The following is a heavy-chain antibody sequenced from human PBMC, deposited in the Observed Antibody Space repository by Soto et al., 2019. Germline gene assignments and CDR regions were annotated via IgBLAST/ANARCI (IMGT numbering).Heavy chain of an antibody. CDR2: IYYSGST. J-gene: IGHJ5*02. CDR1: GGSISSSSYY. Sequence: QLQLQESGPGLVKPSETLSLTCTVSGGSISSSSYYWGWIRQPPGKGLVWIGNIYYSGSTYYNPSLKSRVTIAVDTSKNQLALKLSSVTAADTAVYYCARRQSSPWFDPCGQGTLVTVSS. CDR3: ARRQSSPWFDP. D-gene: IGHD2-15*01. V-gene: IGHV4-39*01.